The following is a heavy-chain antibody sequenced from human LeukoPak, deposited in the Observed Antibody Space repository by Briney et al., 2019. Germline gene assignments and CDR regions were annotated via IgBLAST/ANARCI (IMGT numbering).Heavy chain of an antibody. V-gene: IGHV4-38-2*01. J-gene: IGHJ6*03. Sequence: SETLSLTCAVSGYSISSGYYWGWIRQPPGKGLEWIGSIYHSGSTYYNPSLKSRVTISVDTPKNQFSLKLSSVTAADTAVYYCARGPQIYYYDSSGYSWNYYYYMDVWGKGTTVTVSS. D-gene: IGHD3-22*01. CDR2: IYHSGST. CDR3: ARGPQIYYYDSSGYSWNYYYYMDV. CDR1: GYSISSGYY.